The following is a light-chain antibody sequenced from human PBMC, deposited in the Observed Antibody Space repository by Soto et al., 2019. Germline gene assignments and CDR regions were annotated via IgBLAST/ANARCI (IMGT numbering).Light chain of an antibody. J-gene: IGLJ1*01. CDR2: RNN. Sequence: QSVLTQPPSASGTRGQRVTISCSGSTSNIGSNYVYWYQQLPGAAPKLLIYRNNQRPSGVPDRFSGSKSGTSASLAISGLRSDDEADYFCATWDDSLNGFYVFGTGTKVTVL. V-gene: IGLV1-47*01. CDR3: ATWDDSLNGFYV. CDR1: TSNIGSNY.